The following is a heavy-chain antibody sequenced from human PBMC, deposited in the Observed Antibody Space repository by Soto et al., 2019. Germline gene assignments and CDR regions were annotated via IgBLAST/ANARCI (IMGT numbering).Heavy chain of an antibody. CDR1: GYTFASYA. J-gene: IGHJ4*02. V-gene: IGHV1-18*01. Sequence: QVQLVQSGAEVKKPGASVKVSCKASGYTFASYAISWMRQAPGQGLEWLGWISAYNGNTNYAQKLQGRVTMTPDTSTSTAYMGLRSLRSDDTAVYYCARDPPPPDYWGQGTLVTVSS. CDR3: ARDPPPPDY. CDR2: ISAYNGNT.